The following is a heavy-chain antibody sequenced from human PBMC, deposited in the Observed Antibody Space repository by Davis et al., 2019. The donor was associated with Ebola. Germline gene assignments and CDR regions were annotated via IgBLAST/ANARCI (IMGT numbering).Heavy chain of an antibody. Sequence: ASVKVSCKASNYSFTNYGICWVRQAPGQGLEWMGWNSTYNGNTNYAQKLQGRVTMTTDTSTSTAYMELRSLRSDDTAVYYCARDSFPTEYFQHWGQGTLVTVSS. CDR1: NYSFTNYG. V-gene: IGHV1-18*01. CDR3: ARDSFPTEYFQH. D-gene: IGHD2/OR15-2a*01. J-gene: IGHJ1*01. CDR2: NSTYNGNT.